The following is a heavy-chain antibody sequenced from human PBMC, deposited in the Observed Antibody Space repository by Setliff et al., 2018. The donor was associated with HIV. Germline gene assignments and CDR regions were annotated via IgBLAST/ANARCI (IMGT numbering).Heavy chain of an antibody. J-gene: IGHJ6*02. CDR1: GYTFSGYH. CDR3: ARNFGLSPSGKYYYYYGMDI. D-gene: IGHD3-10*01. CDR2: INPSSGDA. Sequence: ASVKVSCKASGYTFSGYHMYWVRQAPGQGLEWMGVINPSSGDAIYAQNFQGRVTMTRDTSINAAYMELRGLRSDDTAVYYCARNFGLSPSGKYYYYYGMDIWGQGTTVTVS. V-gene: IGHV1-2*02.